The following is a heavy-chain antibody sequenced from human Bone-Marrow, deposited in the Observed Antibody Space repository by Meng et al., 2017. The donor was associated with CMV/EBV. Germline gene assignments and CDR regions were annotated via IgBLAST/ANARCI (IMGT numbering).Heavy chain of an antibody. CDR2: IYYSGST. CDR3: AGITGYSSSWYGGLDY. J-gene: IGHJ4*02. CDR1: GGSISSSSYY. V-gene: IGHV4-39*01. Sequence: SETLSLTCNVSGGSISSSSYYWGWIRQPPGKGLEWIGSIYYSGSTYYNPSLNGRVTISVDTSNNQFSLKLSSVTTADTVVYYCAGITGYSSSWYGGLDYCGEGTLVTVSS. D-gene: IGHD6-13*01.